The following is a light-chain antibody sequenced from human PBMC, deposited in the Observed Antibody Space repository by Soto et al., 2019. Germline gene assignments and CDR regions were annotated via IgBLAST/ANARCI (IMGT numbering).Light chain of an antibody. CDR3: QQYNSYSGT. CDR1: QSISSW. V-gene: IGKV1-5*03. J-gene: IGKJ4*01. Sequence: DIQMTQSPSTLSASVGDRVTITCRASQSISSWLAWYQQKPGKAPKLLIYKASSLESGVPSRFSGGGSGTEFTLTISSLQPDDFAAYYCQQYNSYSGTFGGGTKVEIK. CDR2: KAS.